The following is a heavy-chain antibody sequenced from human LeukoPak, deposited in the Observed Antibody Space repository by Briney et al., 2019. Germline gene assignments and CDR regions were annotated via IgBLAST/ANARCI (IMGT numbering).Heavy chain of an antibody. CDR3: ARESSTWNSFEY. CDR1: GGSFSGYY. CDR2: INDSGDT. V-gene: IGHV4-34*01. Sequence: PSETLSLTCAVYGGSFSGYYWSWIRQSPGRGLEWVGQINDSGDTDYNPSLKSRVPISIDTSEKQFSLRLRSVTAADTALYYCARESSTWNSFEYWGQGTAVTVSS. J-gene: IGHJ4*02. D-gene: IGHD6-6*01.